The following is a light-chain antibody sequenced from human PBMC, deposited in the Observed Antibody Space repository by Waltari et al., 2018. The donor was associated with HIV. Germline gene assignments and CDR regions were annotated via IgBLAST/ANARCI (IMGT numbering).Light chain of an antibody. CDR2: SSS. V-gene: IGKV1-16*01. Sequence: DIQMTQSPSSVSASIGDRVTITCRASQGIGSHVAWFQQKPGQAPTSLIYSSSRLQSGVSTRFSGGGSGTEFTLTIDSLQSEDFGNYFCQLYDTYPPTFAQGT. CDR1: QGIGSH. CDR3: QLYDTYPPT. J-gene: IGKJ2*01.